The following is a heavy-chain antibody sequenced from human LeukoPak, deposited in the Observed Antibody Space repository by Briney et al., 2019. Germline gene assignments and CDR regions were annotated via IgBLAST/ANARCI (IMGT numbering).Heavy chain of an antibody. V-gene: IGHV1-46*01. J-gene: IGHJ4*02. Sequence: ASVKVSCKASGYTFTSYYMHWVRQAPGQGLEWMGIINPSGGSTSYAQKFRGRVTMTRDTSTSTVYMELSSLRSEDTAVYYCASYSGSYSAFDYWGQGTLVTVSS. CDR1: GYTFTSYY. CDR2: INPSGGST. CDR3: ASYSGSYSAFDY. D-gene: IGHD1-26*01.